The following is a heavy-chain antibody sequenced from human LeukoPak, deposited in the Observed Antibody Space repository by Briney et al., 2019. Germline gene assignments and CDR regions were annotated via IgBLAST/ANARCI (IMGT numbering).Heavy chain of an antibody. CDR2: IYTSGST. CDR3: ARAVHPEYGSGSYYNSSLWFDP. D-gene: IGHD3-10*01. Sequence: PQTLSLTSTLSRGSLTSGRYYWRWIRQPAGTGLESLGRIYTSGSTNYNPSLKTRVTISVDTSKNQFSLKLRYVTAADTAVYYCARAVHPEYGSGSYYNSSLWFDPWGQGTLVTVS. V-gene: IGHV4-61*02. J-gene: IGHJ5*02. CDR1: RGSLTSGRYY.